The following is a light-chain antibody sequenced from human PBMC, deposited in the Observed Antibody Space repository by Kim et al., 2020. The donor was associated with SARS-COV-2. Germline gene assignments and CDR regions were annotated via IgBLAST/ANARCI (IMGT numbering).Light chain of an antibody. CDR2: GNS. J-gene: IGLJ3*02. CDR3: QSFDSSLSGPNWV. CDR1: SSNIGAGYD. Sequence: VTISCTGSSSNIGAGYDVHWYQQLPQTAPKLLIYGNSNRPSGVPDRFSGSKSGTSASLAITGLQAEDEADYYCQSFDSSLSGPNWVFGGGTQLTVL. V-gene: IGLV1-40*01.